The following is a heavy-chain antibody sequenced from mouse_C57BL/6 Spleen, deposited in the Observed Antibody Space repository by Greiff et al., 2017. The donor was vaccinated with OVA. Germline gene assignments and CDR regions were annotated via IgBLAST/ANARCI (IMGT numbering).Heavy chain of an antibody. V-gene: IGHV1-64*01. J-gene: IGHJ1*03. Sequence: QVQLQQPGAELVKPGASVKLSCKASGYTFTSYWMHWVKQRPGQGLEWIGMIHPNSGSTNYNEKFKSKATLTVDKSSSTAYMQLSSLTSEDSAVYYCARGGEYYGSSGVFDVWGTGTTVTVSS. CDR1: GYTFTSYW. D-gene: IGHD1-1*01. CDR2: IHPNSGST. CDR3: ARGGEYYGSSGVFDV.